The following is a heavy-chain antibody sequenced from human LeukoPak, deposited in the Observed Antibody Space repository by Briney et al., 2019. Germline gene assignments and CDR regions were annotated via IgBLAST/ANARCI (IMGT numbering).Heavy chain of an antibody. Sequence: GGSLSLSCSASGLTVTNAWMNWVRQAPGEGLDWVGRIASKTDGGATDYAAPVKGRFTISRDDSKNTLNLQMNSLKTEDTAVYYCTTGIRGDWGQGTLVTVSS. CDR1: GLTVTNAW. V-gene: IGHV3-15*07. CDR3: TTGIRGD. J-gene: IGHJ4*02. CDR2: IASKTDGGAT. D-gene: IGHD3-10*01.